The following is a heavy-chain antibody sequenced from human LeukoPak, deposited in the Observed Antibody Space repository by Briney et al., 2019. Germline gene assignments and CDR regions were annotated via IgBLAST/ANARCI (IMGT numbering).Heavy chain of an antibody. V-gene: IGHV1-18*01. D-gene: IGHD2-15*01. CDR1: GYTFTSYG. CDR3: ASVPCSGGSCYEEGLDY. Sequence: ASVKVSCKASGYTFTSYGISWVRQAPGQGLEWMGWISAYNGNTNYAQKLRSRVTMTTDTSTSTAYMELRSLRSDDTAVYYCASVPCSGGSCYEEGLDYWGQGTLVTVSS. CDR2: ISAYNGNT. J-gene: IGHJ4*02.